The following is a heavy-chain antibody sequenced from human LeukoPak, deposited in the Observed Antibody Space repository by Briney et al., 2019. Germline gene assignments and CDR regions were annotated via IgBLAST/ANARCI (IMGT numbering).Heavy chain of an antibody. V-gene: IGHV4-39*01. J-gene: IGHJ4*02. CDR3: ARVTYYYDSSGPYYFDY. D-gene: IGHD3-22*01. CDR2: IYYSGST. CDR1: GGSISSSSYY. Sequence: PSETLSLTCTVSGGSISSSSYYWGWIRQPPGKGLEWIGSIYYSGSTYYNPSLKSRVTISVDTSKNQFSLKLSSVPAADTAVYSSARVTYYYDSSGPYYFDYWGQGTLVTVSS.